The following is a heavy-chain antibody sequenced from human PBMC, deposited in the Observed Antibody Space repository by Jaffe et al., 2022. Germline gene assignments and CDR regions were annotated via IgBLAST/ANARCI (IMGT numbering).Heavy chain of an antibody. CDR3: ARDHSGYAKGWFDP. J-gene: IGHJ5*02. D-gene: IGHD5-12*01. CDR1: GGSISSYY. V-gene: IGHV4-59*01. CDR2: IYYSGST. Sequence: QVQLQESGPGLVKPSETLSLTCTVSGGSISSYYWSWIRQPPGKGLEWIGYIYYSGSTNYNPSLKSRVTISVDTSKNQFSLKLSSVTAADTAVYYCARDHSGYAKGWFDPWGQGTLVTVSS.